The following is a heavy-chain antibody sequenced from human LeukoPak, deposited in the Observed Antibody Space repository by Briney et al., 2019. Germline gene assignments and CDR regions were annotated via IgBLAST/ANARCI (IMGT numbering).Heavy chain of an antibody. Sequence: SETLSLTCAVYGGSFSGYYWSWIRQPPGKGLEWIGEINHSVSTNYNPPPKSRVTISVDTSKNQFSLKLSSVAAADTAVYYCASGSLYYFDYWGQGTLVIVSS. CDR3: ASGSLYYFDY. CDR2: INHSVST. J-gene: IGHJ4*02. V-gene: IGHV4-34*01. CDR1: GGSFSGYY.